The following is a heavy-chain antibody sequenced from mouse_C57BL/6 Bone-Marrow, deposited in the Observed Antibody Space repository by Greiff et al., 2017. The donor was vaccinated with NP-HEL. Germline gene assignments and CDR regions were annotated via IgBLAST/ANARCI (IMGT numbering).Heavy chain of an antibody. CDR3: AKGGYGPSSYWYFDV. CDR2: IWRGGST. D-gene: IGHD2-10*02. CDR1: GFSLTSYG. J-gene: IGHJ1*03. V-gene: IGHV2-5*01. Sequence: VKLMESGPGLVQPSQSLSITCTVSGFSLTSYGVHWVRQSPGKGLEWLGVIWRGGSTDYNAAFMSRLSITKDNSKSQVFFKMNSLQADDTAIYYCAKGGYGPSSYWYFDVWGTGTTVTVSS.